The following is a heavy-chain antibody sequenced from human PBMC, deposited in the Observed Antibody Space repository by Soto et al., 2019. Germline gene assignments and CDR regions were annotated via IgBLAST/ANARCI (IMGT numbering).Heavy chain of an antibody. CDR3: ARVNGDYSNPDDAFDI. Sequence: ASVKVSCKASGYTFTGYYMHWVRQAPGQGLEWMGWINPNSGGTNYAQKFQGWVTMTRDTSISTAYMELSRLRSDDTAVYYCARVNGDYSNPDDAFDIWGQGTMVTV. D-gene: IGHD4-4*01. V-gene: IGHV1-2*04. CDR1: GYTFTGYY. J-gene: IGHJ3*02. CDR2: INPNSGGT.